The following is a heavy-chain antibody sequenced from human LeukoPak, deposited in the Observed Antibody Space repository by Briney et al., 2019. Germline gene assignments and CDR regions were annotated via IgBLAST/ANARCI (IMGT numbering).Heavy chain of an antibody. D-gene: IGHD3-22*01. Sequence: GGSLRLSCAASVFTFSSYSMNCVPQAPGKGLEWVSSISSSSSYIYYADSVKCRFTISRDNAKTSLYLQMNSLRAEETAVYYCARAGDYYDRSGLRLDYWGQRTLVTVSS. J-gene: IGHJ4*02. V-gene: IGHV3-21*04. CDR3: ARAGDYYDRSGLRLDY. CDR1: VFTFSSYS. CDR2: ISSSSSYI.